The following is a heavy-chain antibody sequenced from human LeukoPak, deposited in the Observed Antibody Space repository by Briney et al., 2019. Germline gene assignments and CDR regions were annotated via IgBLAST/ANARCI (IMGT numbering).Heavy chain of an antibody. Sequence: PSETLSLTCAVSGYSISSGYYWGWIRQPPGKGLEWIGSIYHSGSTYYNPSHKSRVTISVDTSKNQFSLKLSSVTAADTAVYYCARQTYDSGPYAFDIWGQGTMVTVSS. CDR3: ARQTYDSGPYAFDI. D-gene: IGHD3-22*01. J-gene: IGHJ3*02. CDR1: GYSISSGYY. V-gene: IGHV4-38-2*01. CDR2: IYHSGST.